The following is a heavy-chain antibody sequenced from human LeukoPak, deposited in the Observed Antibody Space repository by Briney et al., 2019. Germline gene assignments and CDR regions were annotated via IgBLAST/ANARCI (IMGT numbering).Heavy chain of an antibody. CDR2: IYPGDSDT. D-gene: IGHD2-21*01. Sequence: GEPLQISCEGSGYSFTSYWIGRVRPLPGKGLEWMGIIYPGDSDTRYSPSFQGQVTISADKSISTAYLQWSSLKASDTAMYYCARHGRGAIHYWGQGTLVTVSS. CDR1: GYSFTSYW. J-gene: IGHJ4*02. V-gene: IGHV5-51*01. CDR3: ARHGRGAIHY.